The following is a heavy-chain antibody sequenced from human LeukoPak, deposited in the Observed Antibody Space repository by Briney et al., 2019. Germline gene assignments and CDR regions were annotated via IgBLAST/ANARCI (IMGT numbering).Heavy chain of an antibody. Sequence: GGSLRLSCTASGFSVGDYAMSWVRQAPGKGLEWVGFIRSKTYGGTADYAASVEGRFTISRDDSNNIAYLQMNSLKPEDTALYYCTRGLEGFTAYDDFWGQGTLVTVSS. CDR3: TRGLEGFTAYDDF. CDR1: GFSVGDYA. V-gene: IGHV3-49*04. J-gene: IGHJ4*02. D-gene: IGHD5-12*01. CDR2: IRSKTYGGTA.